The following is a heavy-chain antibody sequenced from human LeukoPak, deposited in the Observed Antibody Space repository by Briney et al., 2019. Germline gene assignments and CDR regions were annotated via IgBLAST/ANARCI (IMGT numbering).Heavy chain of an antibody. J-gene: IGHJ3*02. CDR3: AREGRLLGAFDI. CDR1: GFTFSSYS. CDR2: IKPDGSGS. D-gene: IGHD2-15*01. V-gene: IGHV3-7*01. Sequence: GGSLRLSCAASGFTFSSYSMNWVRQAPGKGLEWVANIKPDGSGSYYVDSVKGRFTLSRDNTQNSLSLQLSSLRAEDTAVYYCAREGRLLGAFDIWGRGTMVTVSS.